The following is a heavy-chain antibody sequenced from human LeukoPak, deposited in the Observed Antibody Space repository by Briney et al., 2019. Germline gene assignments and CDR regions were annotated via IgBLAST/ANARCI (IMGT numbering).Heavy chain of an antibody. CDR1: GYTFTGYY. Sequence: RASVKVSCKASGYTFTGYYMHWVRQAPGQGLEWMGWINPNSGGTNYAQKFQGRVTMTRDTSISTAYMELSRLRSDDTAVYYCARDKYYDSSGYSKDAFDIWGQGTMVTVSS. CDR2: INPNSGGT. D-gene: IGHD3-22*01. V-gene: IGHV1-2*02. CDR3: ARDKYYDSSGYSKDAFDI. J-gene: IGHJ3*02.